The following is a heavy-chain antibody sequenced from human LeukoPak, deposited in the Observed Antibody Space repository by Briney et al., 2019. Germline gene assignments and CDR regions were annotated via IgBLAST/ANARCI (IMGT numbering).Heavy chain of an antibody. Sequence: GGSLRLSCAASGFTFSSYSMNWVRQAPGKGLEWVSSISSSSSYIYYADSVKGRFTISRDNAKNSLYLQMNSLRAEDTAVYYCAKDQRDSMVRGVIIFDGGYWGQGTLVTVSS. D-gene: IGHD3-10*01. J-gene: IGHJ4*02. CDR2: ISSSSSYI. V-gene: IGHV3-21*04. CDR3: AKDQRDSMVRGVIIFDGGY. CDR1: GFTFSSYS.